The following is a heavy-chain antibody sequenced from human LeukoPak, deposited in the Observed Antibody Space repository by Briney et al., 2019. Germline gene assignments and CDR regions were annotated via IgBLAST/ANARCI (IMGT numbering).Heavy chain of an antibody. CDR2: ISGSGGST. D-gene: IGHD6-19*01. J-gene: IGHJ4*02. CDR1: GVTFSSYG. CDR3: AKEGGGWLRPVLDY. V-gene: IGHV3-23*01. Sequence: GGPLRLSCAASGVTFSSYGMHWVRQAPGKGLEWVSAISGSGGSTYYADSVKGRFTISRDNSKNTLYLQMNSLRAEDTAVYYCAKEGGGWLRPVLDYWGQGTLVTDSS.